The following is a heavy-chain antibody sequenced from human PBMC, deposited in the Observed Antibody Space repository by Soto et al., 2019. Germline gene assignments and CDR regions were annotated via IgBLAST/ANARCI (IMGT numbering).Heavy chain of an antibody. CDR3: ARAMDYYDSSGYRYYYGMDV. J-gene: IGHJ6*02. CDR2: IYYSGST. V-gene: IGHV4-30-4*01. D-gene: IGHD3-22*01. CDR1: GGSISSGDYY. Sequence: SETLSLTCTVSGGSISSGDYYWSWIRQPPGKGLEWIGYIYYSGSTYYNPSLKSRVTISVDTSKNQFSLKLSSVTAADTAVYYCARAMDYYDSSGYRYYYGMDVWGQGTTVTVSS.